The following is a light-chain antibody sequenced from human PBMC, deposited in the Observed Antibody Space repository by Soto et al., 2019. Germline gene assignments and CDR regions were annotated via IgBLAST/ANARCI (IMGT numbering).Light chain of an antibody. Sequence: QSVLTQPASVSGSPGQSITISCTGTSTDIGVYNHVSWYQQHPGKAPKVMIYEVTNRPSGVSNRFSGSKSGDTASLTISGLHSEDEADCYCSSYTTSATLVFGGGTQLTVL. CDR1: STDIGVYNH. J-gene: IGLJ3*02. CDR3: SSYTTSATLV. V-gene: IGLV2-14*01. CDR2: EVT.